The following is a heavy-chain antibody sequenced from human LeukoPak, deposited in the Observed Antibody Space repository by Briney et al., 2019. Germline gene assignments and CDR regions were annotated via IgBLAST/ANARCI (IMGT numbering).Heavy chain of an antibody. D-gene: IGHD2-8*02. CDR3: ARSCTGGGCYSVNDAFDI. CDR2: IKHDGSEK. CDR1: GLIFSTYW. V-gene: IGHV3-7*03. J-gene: IGHJ3*02. Sequence: GGSLRLSCAASGLIFSTYWMSWVRQAPGKGLEWVANIKHDGSEKYFVDSVKGRFTISRDNAKNSVFLQMNSLRAEDTAVYYCARSCTGGGCYSVNDAFDIWGQGTLVTVSS.